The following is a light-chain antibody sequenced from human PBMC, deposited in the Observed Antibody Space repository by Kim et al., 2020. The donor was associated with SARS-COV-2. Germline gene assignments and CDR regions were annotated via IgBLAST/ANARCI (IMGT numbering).Light chain of an antibody. J-gene: IGLJ3*02. V-gene: IGLV1-47*01. CDR1: ATCRSCV. CDR3: AAWDDSLSGRV. Sequence: ATCRSCVSSGHQRPPRWAPKCIRYTTNQRPSGVPYRFSGSRAGTPASLAIIELRSEDECDYYCAAWDDSLSGRVFGGGTQLTVL. CDR2: TTN.